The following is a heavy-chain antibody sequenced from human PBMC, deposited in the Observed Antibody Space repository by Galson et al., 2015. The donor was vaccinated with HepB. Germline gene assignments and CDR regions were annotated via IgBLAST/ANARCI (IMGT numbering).Heavy chain of an antibody. CDR3: ARSSQPDY. V-gene: IGHV3-30-3*01. CDR1: GFTFSSYA. CDR2: ISYDGSNK. Sequence: SLRLSCAASGFTFSSYAMHWVRQAPGKGLEWVAVISYDGSNKYYADSVKGRFTISRDNSKNTLYLQMNSLRAEDTAVYYCARSSQPDYWGQGTLVTVSS. J-gene: IGHJ4*02.